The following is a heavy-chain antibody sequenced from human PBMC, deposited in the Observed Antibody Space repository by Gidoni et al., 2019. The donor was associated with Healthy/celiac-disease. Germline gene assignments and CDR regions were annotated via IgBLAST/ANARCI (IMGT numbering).Heavy chain of an antibody. J-gene: IGHJ4*02. CDR2: INHSGST. D-gene: IGHD3-10*01. CDR3: ARLGRPSTVVRTGRFDY. V-gene: IGHV4-34*01. Sequence: QVQLQQWGAGLLKPSETLSLTCAVYGGSFRGYYWSWIRQPPGKGLEWIGEINHSGSTNYNPSLKSRVTISVDTSKNQFSLKLSSVTAADTAVYYCARLGRPSTVVRTGRFDYWGQGTLVTVSS. CDR1: GGSFRGYY.